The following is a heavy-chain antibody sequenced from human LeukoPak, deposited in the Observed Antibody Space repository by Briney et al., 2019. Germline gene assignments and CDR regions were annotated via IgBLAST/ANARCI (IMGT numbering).Heavy chain of an antibody. Sequence: PGGSLRLSCAASGFTFSTYAMTWVRQAPGKGLEWVSGISGSGGSTYYADSVKGRFTISRGNSKNTLYLQMNSLRAEDTAVYYCAVVPRRSYGSGSYFPDYWGQGTLVTVSS. CDR1: GFTFSTYA. D-gene: IGHD3-10*01. V-gene: IGHV3-23*01. CDR2: ISGSGGST. J-gene: IGHJ4*02. CDR3: AVVPRRSYGSGSYFPDY.